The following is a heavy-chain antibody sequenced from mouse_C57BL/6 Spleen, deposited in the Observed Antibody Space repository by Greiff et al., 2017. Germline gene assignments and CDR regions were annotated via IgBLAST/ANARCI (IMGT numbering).Heavy chain of an antibody. CDR1: GYTFTEYT. V-gene: IGHV1-62-2*01. CDR2: FYPGSGSI. Sequence: VKLVESGAELVKPGASVKLSCKASGYTFTEYTIHWVKQRSGQGLEWIGWFYPGSGSIKYNEKFKDKATLTADKSSSTVYMELSRLTSEDSAVYFCARHEPYYGSRHYFDYWGQGTTLTVSS. CDR3: ARHEPYYGSRHYFDY. J-gene: IGHJ2*01. D-gene: IGHD1-1*01.